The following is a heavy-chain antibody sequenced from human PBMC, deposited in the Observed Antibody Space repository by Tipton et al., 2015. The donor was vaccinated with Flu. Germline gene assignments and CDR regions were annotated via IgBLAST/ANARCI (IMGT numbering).Heavy chain of an antibody. Sequence: VQLVQSGAEVKKPGASVKVSCKASGYTFTSYDINWVRQATGQGLEWMGWMNPNSGNTGYAQKFQGRVTMTRNTSITTAYMELSSLRSEDTAVYYWARGHRDSRGREYFRHWGQGTLVTVSS. J-gene: IGHJ1*01. CDR3: ARGHRDSRGREYFRH. CDR2: MNPNSGNT. D-gene: IGHD3-22*01. V-gene: IGHV1-8*01. CDR1: GYTFTSYD.